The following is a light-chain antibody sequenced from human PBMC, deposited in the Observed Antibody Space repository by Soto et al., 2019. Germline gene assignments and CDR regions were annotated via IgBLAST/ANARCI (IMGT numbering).Light chain of an antibody. CDR1: QSISSG. CDR2: KVS. CDR3: HQYNSYWT. Sequence: DIQMTQSPSTLSASVGDRGTITCRARQSISSGLAWYQQKPGKAPKLLIYKVSTLKSGVPSRLSGSGSGTEFTITIRRLQPDDVTTYYCHQYNSYWTFGQGTKVEIK. J-gene: IGKJ1*01. V-gene: IGKV1-5*03.